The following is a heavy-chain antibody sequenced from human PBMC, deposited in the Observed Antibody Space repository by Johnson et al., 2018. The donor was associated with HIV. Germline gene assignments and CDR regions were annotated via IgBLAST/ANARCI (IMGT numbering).Heavy chain of an antibody. Sequence: QVQLVESGGGVVQPGRSLRLSCAASGFTFSAYAIHWVRQAPGKGLEWVAVISYDGSDKYYADSVKGRFTISRDNSKNKLSLQMNSLRAEDTAVYYCAGGNSGWYGIDAFDIWGRGTVVTVSS. V-gene: IGHV3-30-3*01. D-gene: IGHD6-19*01. J-gene: IGHJ3*02. CDR2: ISYDGSDK. CDR3: AGGNSGWYGIDAFDI. CDR1: GFTFSAYA.